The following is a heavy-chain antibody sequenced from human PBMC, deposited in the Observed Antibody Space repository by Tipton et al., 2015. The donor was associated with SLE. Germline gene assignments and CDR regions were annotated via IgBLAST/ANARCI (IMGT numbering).Heavy chain of an antibody. Sequence: VQLVQSGAEVKNPGASVKVSCKASGYIFTTYGLSWVRQAPGQGLEWMGWIRTYNGNTNYAQEFQGRVTMTTDTSTSTAYMELRSVRPDDTALYYCVRDEGNSSSWYWDLDVWGQGTLVTVSS. CDR1: GYIFTTYG. D-gene: IGHD6-13*01. CDR2: IRTYNGNT. V-gene: IGHV1-18*01. CDR3: VRDEGNSSSWYWDLDV. J-gene: IGHJ4*02.